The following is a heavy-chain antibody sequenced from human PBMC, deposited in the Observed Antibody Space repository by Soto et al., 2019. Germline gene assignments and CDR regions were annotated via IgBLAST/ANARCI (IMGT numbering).Heavy chain of an antibody. D-gene: IGHD1-26*01. CDR1: GFTFSSYG. J-gene: IGHJ4*02. Sequence: PGGSLRLSCAASGFTFSSYGMHWVRQAPGKGLEWVAVISYDGSNKYYADSVKGRFTISRDNSKNTLYLQMNSLRAEDTTVYYCAKEQSGSYSCFDYWGQGPLVTVSS. V-gene: IGHV3-30*18. CDR3: AKEQSGSYSCFDY. CDR2: ISYDGSNK.